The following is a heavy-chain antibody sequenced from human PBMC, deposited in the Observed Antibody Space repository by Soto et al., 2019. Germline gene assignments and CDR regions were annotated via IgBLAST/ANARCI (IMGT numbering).Heavy chain of an antibody. V-gene: IGHV4-59*01. Sequence: TSETLSLTCTVSGGSISSYYWSWIRQPPGKGLEWIGYIYYSGSTNYNPSLKSRVTISVDTSKNQFSLKLSSVTAADTAVYYCARRAGDSYSPYFDYWGQGTQVTVSS. CDR2: IYYSGST. J-gene: IGHJ4*02. CDR3: ARRAGDSYSPYFDY. D-gene: IGHD2-21*02. CDR1: GGSISSYY.